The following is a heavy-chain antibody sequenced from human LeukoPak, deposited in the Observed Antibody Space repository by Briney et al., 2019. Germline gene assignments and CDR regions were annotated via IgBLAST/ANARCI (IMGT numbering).Heavy chain of an antibody. V-gene: IGHV3-23*01. CDR3: ARDRAVKARIGGMDV. CDR1: GFTFSGYA. J-gene: IGHJ6*02. D-gene: IGHD5-12*01. CDR2: ISGSGGST. Sequence: GGSLRLSCAASGFTFSGYAMSWVRQAPGKGLEWVSAISGSGGSTYYADSVKGRFTISRDNAKNSLYLQMNSLRAEDTAIYYCARDRAVKARIGGMDVWGQGTTVIVSS.